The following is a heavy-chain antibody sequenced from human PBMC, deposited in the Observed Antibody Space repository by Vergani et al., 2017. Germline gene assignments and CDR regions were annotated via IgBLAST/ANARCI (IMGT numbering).Heavy chain of an antibody. CDR2: ISGSGGST. V-gene: IGHV3-23*01. Sequence: EVQLLESGGGLVQPGGSLRLSCAASGFTFSSYAMSWVRQAPGRGLEWVSAISGSGGSTYYADSVKGRFTISRDNSKNTLYLQINSLRAEDTTVYYCAKDPDSGYVQYYFDYWGQGTLVTVSS. D-gene: IGHD5-12*01. J-gene: IGHJ4*02. CDR3: AKDPDSGYVQYYFDY. CDR1: GFTFSSYA.